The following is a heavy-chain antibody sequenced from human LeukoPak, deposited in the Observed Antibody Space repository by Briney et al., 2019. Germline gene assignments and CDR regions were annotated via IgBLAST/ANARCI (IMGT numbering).Heavy chain of an antibody. V-gene: IGHV3-21*01. CDR3: ARPNYGDYDC. CDR1: GFTLSSYS. D-gene: IGHD4-17*01. Sequence: GGCLRLSCAASGFTLSSYSMNWVRQAPGRGLEWVSSISSTGSYIYYADSVKGRLTISRDNAKNSLYLQMNSLRAEDTAVYYCARPNYGDYDCWGQGTLVTVSS. J-gene: IGHJ4*02. CDR2: ISSTGSYI.